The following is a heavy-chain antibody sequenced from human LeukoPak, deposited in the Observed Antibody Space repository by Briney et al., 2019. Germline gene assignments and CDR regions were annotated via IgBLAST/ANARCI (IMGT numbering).Heavy chain of an antibody. D-gene: IGHD2-21*02. J-gene: IGHJ3*02. CDR3: ARLSIPDCGGDCSASPHVAFDI. V-gene: IGHV3-72*01. CDR2: TRNKANSYTT. CDR1: GFTFSDHY. Sequence: GGSLRLSCAVSGFTFSDHYMDWVRHAPGKGLEWVGRTRNKANSYTTEYAASVKGRFTISRDDSKNSLYLQMNSLKTEDTAVYYCARLSIPDCGGDCSASPHVAFDIWGQGTMVTVSS.